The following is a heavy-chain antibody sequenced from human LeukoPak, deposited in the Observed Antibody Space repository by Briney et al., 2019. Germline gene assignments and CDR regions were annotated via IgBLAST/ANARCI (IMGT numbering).Heavy chain of an antibody. Sequence: GGSLRLSCAASGFTFSSYSMNWVRQAPGKGLEWVSSISSSSSYIYYADSVKGRFTISRDNAKNSLYLQMNSLRAEDTAVYYCARAGYDFWSGYWMDVWGQGTTVTVSS. J-gene: IGHJ6*02. CDR1: GFTFSSYS. D-gene: IGHD3-3*01. CDR3: ARAGYDFWSGYWMDV. CDR2: ISSSSSYI. V-gene: IGHV3-21*01.